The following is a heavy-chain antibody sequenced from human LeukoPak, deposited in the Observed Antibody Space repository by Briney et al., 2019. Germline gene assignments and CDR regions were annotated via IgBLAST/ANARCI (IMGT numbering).Heavy chain of an antibody. Sequence: SETLSLTCAVYGGSFSGYYWSWIRQPPGKGLEWIGEINHSGSTNYNPSLKSRVTISVDTSKNQFSLKLSSVTAADTAVYYCASSIGATVTFDYWGQGTLVTVSS. J-gene: IGHJ4*02. D-gene: IGHD4-17*01. CDR3: ASSIGATVTFDY. CDR1: GGSFSGYY. CDR2: INHSGST. V-gene: IGHV4-34*01.